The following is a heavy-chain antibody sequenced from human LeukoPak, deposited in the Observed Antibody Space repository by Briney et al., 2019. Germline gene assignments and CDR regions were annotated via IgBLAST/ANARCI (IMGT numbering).Heavy chain of an antibody. CDR2: IHYSEST. J-gene: IGHJ4*02. D-gene: IGHD1-26*01. CDR1: GGSISSSTYY. V-gene: IGHV4-39*07. Sequence: SETLSLTCTVSGGSISSSTYYWGWIRQPPGKGLEWIGTIHYSESTYYNPSLKSRVTISVDTSKNQFSLKLSSVTAADTAVYYCARERRLGRSFFDYWGQGTLVTVSS. CDR3: ARERRLGRSFFDY.